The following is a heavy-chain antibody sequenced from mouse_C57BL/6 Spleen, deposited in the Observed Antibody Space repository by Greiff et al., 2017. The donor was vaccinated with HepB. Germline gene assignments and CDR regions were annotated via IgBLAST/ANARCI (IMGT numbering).Heavy chain of an antibody. D-gene: IGHD2-3*01. CDR1: GYSITSGYY. CDR2: ISYDGSN. V-gene: IGHV3-6*01. J-gene: IGHJ4*01. CDR3: ARRDGYYPYYAMDY. Sequence: EVKLQESGPGLVKPSQSLSLTCSVTGYSITSGYYWNWIRQFPGNKLEWMGYISYDGSNNYNPSLKNRISITRDTSKNQFFLKLNSVTTEDTATYYCARRDGYYPYYAMDYWGQGTSVTVSS.